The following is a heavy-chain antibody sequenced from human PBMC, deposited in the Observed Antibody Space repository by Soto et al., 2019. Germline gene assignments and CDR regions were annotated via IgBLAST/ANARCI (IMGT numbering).Heavy chain of an antibody. CDR3: AKTESFNGYYNAFDC. CDR1: GFSFGGYA. CDR2: ISGGGGST. J-gene: IGHJ4*02. V-gene: IGHV3-23*01. Sequence: VGSLRLSCAASGFSFGGYAVTWVRQAPGKGLEWVSAISGGGGSTYYADSVKGRSTISRDNSKNTVYLQMNSLRAGDTALYYCAKTESFNGYYNAFDCWGQRTRVTVSS. D-gene: IGHD3-9*01.